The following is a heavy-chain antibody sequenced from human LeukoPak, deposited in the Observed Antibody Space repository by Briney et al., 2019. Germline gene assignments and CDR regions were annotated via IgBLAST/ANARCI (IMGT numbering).Heavy chain of an antibody. CDR3: ARPQFLDYYDSSGYFADY. CDR2: INREGSST. Sequence: GGSLRLSCAATGFSFSSYGKHWVRQAPGKRLVWVSRINREGSSTSYADSVKGRFTISRDNARNTLYLQMNSLRAEDTAVYYCARPQFLDYYDSSGYFADYWGQGTLVTVSS. J-gene: IGHJ4*02. D-gene: IGHD3-22*01. V-gene: IGHV3-74*01. CDR1: GFSFSSYG.